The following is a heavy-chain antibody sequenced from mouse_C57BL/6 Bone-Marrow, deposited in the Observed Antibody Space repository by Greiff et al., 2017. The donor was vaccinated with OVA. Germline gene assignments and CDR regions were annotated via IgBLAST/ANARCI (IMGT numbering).Heavy chain of an antibody. CDR1: GYTFTSYW. V-gene: IGHV1-69*01. CDR3: ARENGSLYFDY. D-gene: IGHD1-1*01. J-gene: IGHJ2*01. CDR2: IDPSDSYT. Sequence: QVQLQQPGAELVMPGASVKLSCKASGYTFTSYWMHWVKQRPGQGLEWIGEIDPSDSYTNYNQKFKGKSPLTVDKSSSTAYMQLSSLTSEDSAVYYCARENGSLYFDYWGQGTTLTVSS.